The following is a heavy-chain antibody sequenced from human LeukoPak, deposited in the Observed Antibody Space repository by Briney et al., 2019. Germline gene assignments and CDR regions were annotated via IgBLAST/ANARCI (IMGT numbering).Heavy chain of an antibody. J-gene: IGHJ4*02. D-gene: IGHD4-17*01. CDR1: GVSFSTYY. CDR2: VNHSGYT. CDR3: ARQPYGSDY. Sequence: SETLSLTCDVSGVSFSTYYWSWIRQSPEKGLEWIGEVNHSGYTNYNPSLKSRVTISVDTSKNQFSLKLSTVTAADTAVYYCARQPYGSDYWGQGTLVTVSS. V-gene: IGHV4-34*01.